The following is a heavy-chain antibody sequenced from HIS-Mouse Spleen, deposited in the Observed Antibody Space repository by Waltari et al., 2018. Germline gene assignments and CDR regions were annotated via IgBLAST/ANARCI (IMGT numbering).Heavy chain of an antibody. Sequence: QLQLQESGPGLVKPSETLSLTCTVSGGSISSSSYYWGWIRQPPGKGLEWIGSIYYSGSTSSHPSLNSRVNISVDTSKNQFSLKLSSVTAAETAVYYCAREIPYSSSWYDWYFDLWGRGTLVTVSS. CDR2: IYYSGST. D-gene: IGHD6-13*01. CDR3: AREIPYSSSWYDWYFDL. V-gene: IGHV4-39*07. J-gene: IGHJ2*01. CDR1: GGSISSSSYY.